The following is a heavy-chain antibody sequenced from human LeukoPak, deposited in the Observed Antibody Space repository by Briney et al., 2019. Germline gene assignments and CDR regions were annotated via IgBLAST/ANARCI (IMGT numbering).Heavy chain of an antibody. CDR1: GGSFSTYY. Sequence: SSETLSLTCSVHGGSFSTYYWTWIRQPPGKGLEWIGEINHSGSTNYNPSLKSRVTISVDTSKNQFSLKLSSVTAADTAVYYCARDKNYYGMDVWGQGTTVTVSS. J-gene: IGHJ6*02. CDR3: ARDKNYYGMDV. CDR2: INHSGST. V-gene: IGHV4-34*01.